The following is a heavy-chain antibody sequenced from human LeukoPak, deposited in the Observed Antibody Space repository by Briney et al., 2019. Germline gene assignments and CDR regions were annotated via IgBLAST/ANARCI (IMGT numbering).Heavy chain of an antibody. CDR1: GGSISDYY. Sequence: SETLSLTCTVSGGSISDYYWNWIRQPPGKGLEWLGYIYPSGNSDYNPSLKSRVSMSVDTSKKQFSLKLSSVTAADTAVYYCARAITMLFAIMSWGQGTLVTVSS. CDR3: ARAITMLFAIMS. D-gene: IGHD3-10*01. CDR2: IYPSGNS. V-gene: IGHV4-4*09. J-gene: IGHJ5*02.